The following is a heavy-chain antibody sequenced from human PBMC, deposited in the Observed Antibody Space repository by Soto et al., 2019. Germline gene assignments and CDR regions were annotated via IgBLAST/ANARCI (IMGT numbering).Heavy chain of an antibody. CDR3: ARRDFWSGYNWFDP. V-gene: IGHV4-34*01. CDR2: INHSGST. Sequence: SETLSVTCAVYGGSVSGYYWSWIRQPPGKGLEWIGEINHSGSTNYNPPLKSRVTISVDTSKNQFSLKLSSVTAADTAVYYCARRDFWSGYNWFDPWGQGTLVTVSS. J-gene: IGHJ5*02. CDR1: GGSVSGYY. D-gene: IGHD3-3*01.